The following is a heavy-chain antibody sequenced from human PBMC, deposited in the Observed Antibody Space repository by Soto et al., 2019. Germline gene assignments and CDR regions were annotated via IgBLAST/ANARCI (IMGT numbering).Heavy chain of an antibody. J-gene: IGHJ6*02. D-gene: IGHD2-2*01. CDR3: AKTHCSSTSCYAYYYYYGMDV. Sequence: PGGSLRLSCAASGFTFSSYAMSWVRQAPGKGLEWVSAISGSGGSTYYADSVKGRFTISRDNSKNTLYLQINSLRAEDTAVYYCAKTHCSSTSCYAYYYYYGMDVWGQGTTVTVSS. CDR2: ISGSGGST. CDR1: GFTFSSYA. V-gene: IGHV3-23*01.